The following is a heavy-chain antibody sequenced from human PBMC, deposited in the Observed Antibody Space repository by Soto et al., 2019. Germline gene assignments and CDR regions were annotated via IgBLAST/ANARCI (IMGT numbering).Heavy chain of an antibody. CDR1: GYSFTRYG. J-gene: IGHJ5*02. CDR3: ARGDSTGSPRGWFDP. Sequence: QVQLVQSGAEVKKPGASVQVSCKASGYSFTRYGINWVRQAPGQGLEWMGWISSYNGDTNYAQKCQGRVTMTTDTSTTTVYRDLRSLTSDDTAVYFCARGDSTGSPRGWFDPWGQGSLVTVSS. D-gene: IGHD6-19*01. CDR2: ISSYNGDT. V-gene: IGHV1-18*04.